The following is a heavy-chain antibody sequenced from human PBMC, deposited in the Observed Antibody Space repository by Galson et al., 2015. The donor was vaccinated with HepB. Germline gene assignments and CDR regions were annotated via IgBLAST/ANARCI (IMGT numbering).Heavy chain of an antibody. V-gene: IGHV3-21*01. CDR2: ISSSSSYI. D-gene: IGHD3-22*01. J-gene: IGHJ4*02. CDR1: GFTFSSYS. CDR3: ARDEGTYYYDSSGPFDY. Sequence: SLRLSCAASGFTFSSYSMNWVRQAPGKGLEWVSSISSSSSYIYYADSVKGRFTISRDNAKNSLYLQMNSLRAEDTAVYYCARDEGTYYYDSSGPFDYWGQGTLVTVSS.